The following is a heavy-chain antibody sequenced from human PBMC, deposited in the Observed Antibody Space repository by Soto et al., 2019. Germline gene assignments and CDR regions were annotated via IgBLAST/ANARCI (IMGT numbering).Heavy chain of an antibody. V-gene: IGHV5-51*01. CDR3: ARPRYYYGSGSYYNLNYYFAY. D-gene: IGHD3-10*01. CDR2: IYPGDSDT. CDR1: GYSFTSYW. Sequence: PGESLKISCKGSGYSFTSYWIGWVRQMPGKGLEWMGIIYPGDSDTRYSPSFQGQVTISADKSISTAYLQWSSLKASDTAMYYCARPRYYYGSGSYYNLNYYFAYWGQGTLVTVSS. J-gene: IGHJ4*02.